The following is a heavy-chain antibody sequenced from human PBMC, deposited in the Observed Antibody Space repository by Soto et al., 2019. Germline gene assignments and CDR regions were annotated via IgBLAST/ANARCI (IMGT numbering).Heavy chain of an antibody. CDR2: IKSKTDGGTT. CDR1: GFTFSNAW. J-gene: IGHJ3*02. Sequence: GGSLRLSCAASGFTFSNAWMNWVRQAPGKGLEWVGRIKSKTDGGTTDYAAPVKGRFTISRDDSKNTLYLQMNSLKTEDTAVYYCTRYYYDSSGPGQLDIWGQGTMVTVSS. CDR3: TRYYYDSSGPGQLDI. D-gene: IGHD3-22*01. V-gene: IGHV3-15*07.